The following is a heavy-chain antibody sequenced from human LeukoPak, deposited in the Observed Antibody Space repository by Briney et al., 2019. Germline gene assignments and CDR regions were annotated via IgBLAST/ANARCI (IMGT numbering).Heavy chain of an antibody. D-gene: IGHD3-22*01. CDR1: GFTFSLYG. V-gene: IGHV3-30*03. Sequence: PGRSLRLSCAASGFTFSLYGMHWVRQAPGKGLEWVAVISYHGNNKYYADSVKGRFTISRDNSKNTLYLQMISLRAEDTAVYYCARCPESSGYYYELDSWGQGTLVTVSS. J-gene: IGHJ4*02. CDR3: ARCPESSGYYYELDS. CDR2: ISYHGNNK.